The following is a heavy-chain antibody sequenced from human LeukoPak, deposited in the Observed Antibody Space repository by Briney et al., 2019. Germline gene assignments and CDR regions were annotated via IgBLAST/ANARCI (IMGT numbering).Heavy chain of an antibody. CDR1: GFTFSSYG. CDR3: AKPPYDFWSGPYSGRGYYYYYMDV. J-gene: IGHJ6*03. CDR2: IRYDGSNK. V-gene: IGHV3-30*02. D-gene: IGHD3-3*01. Sequence: GGSLRLSCAASGFTFSSYGMHWVRQAPGKGLEWVAFIRYDGSNKYYADSVKGRFTISRDNSKNTLYLQTNSLRAEDTAVYYCAKPPYDFWSGPYSGRGYYYYYMDVWGKGTTVTVSS.